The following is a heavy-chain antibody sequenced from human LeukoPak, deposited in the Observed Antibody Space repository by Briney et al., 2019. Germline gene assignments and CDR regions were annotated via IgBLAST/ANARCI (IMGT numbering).Heavy chain of an antibody. J-gene: IGHJ4*02. CDR1: GFTFSSYG. D-gene: IGHD2-15*01. Sequence: GGSLRLSCAASGFTFSSYGTHWVRQAPGKGLEWVAFIRYDGSNKYYADSVKGRFTISRDNSKNTLYLQMNSLRAEDTAVYYCAKGVSRYCSGGSCYGHDYWGQGTLVTVSS. V-gene: IGHV3-30*02. CDR2: IRYDGSNK. CDR3: AKGVSRYCSGGSCYGHDY.